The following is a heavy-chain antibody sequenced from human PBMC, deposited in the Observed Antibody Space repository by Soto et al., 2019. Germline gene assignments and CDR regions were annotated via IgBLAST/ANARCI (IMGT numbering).Heavy chain of an antibody. J-gene: IGHJ4*02. CDR2: SSASGRSR. CDR3: AKDGNWLDVYFDV. CDR1: GIEFSNYA. D-gene: IGHD6-19*01. V-gene: IGHV3-23*01. Sequence: AGSLRLSCVASGIEFSNYAMSWVRQAPGKGLEWVSISSASGRSRYHADSVKGRFTISRDNSKNTLYLHMTNLRAEDTAVHYCAKDGNWLDVYFDVWGQGTPVTVSS.